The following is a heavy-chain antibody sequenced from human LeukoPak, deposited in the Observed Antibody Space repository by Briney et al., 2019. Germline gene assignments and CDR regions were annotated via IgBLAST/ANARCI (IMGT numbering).Heavy chain of an antibody. Sequence: QAGGSLRLSCAVSGITLSNYGMSWVRQAPGKGLEWVAGLSGSGGGTNYADSVQGQFTISRDNPKNTLYLQMNSLRAEDTAVYFCAKRGVVIRVFLVGFHKEAYYFDSWGQGALVTVSS. D-gene: IGHD3-10*01. J-gene: IGHJ4*02. CDR1: GITLSNYG. CDR2: LSGSGGGT. V-gene: IGHV3-23*01. CDR3: AKRGVVIRVFLVGFHKEAYYFDS.